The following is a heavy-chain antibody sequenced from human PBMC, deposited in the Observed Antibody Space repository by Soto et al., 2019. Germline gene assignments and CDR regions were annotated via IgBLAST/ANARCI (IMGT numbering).Heavy chain of an antibody. J-gene: IGHJ4*02. CDR2: IWYDGSNK. V-gene: IGHV3-33*01. CDR1: GFTFSSYG. D-gene: IGHD4-17*01. CDR3: ARVPNDYGDNYFDY. Sequence: GGSLRLSCAASGFTFSSYGMHWVRQAPGKGLEWVAVIWYDGSNKYYADSVKGRFTISRDNSKNTLYLQMNSLRAEDTAVYYCARVPNDYGDNYFDYWGQGTLVTVPS.